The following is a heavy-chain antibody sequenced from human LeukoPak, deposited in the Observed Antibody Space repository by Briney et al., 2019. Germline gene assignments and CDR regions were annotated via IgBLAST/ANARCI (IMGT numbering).Heavy chain of an antibody. J-gene: IGHJ6*02. CDR1: GFTFSSYA. Sequence: GGSLRLSCAASGFTFSSYAMSWVRQAPGKGLEWVSAISGNGDSAYYADSVKGRFTISKDNSKNTLYLQMNSLRAEDTAVYYCARDPGVGGYNYGYYYYYGMDVWGQGTTVTVSS. V-gene: IGHV3-23*01. CDR2: ISGNGDSA. D-gene: IGHD5-18*01. CDR3: ARDPGVGGYNYGYYYYYGMDV.